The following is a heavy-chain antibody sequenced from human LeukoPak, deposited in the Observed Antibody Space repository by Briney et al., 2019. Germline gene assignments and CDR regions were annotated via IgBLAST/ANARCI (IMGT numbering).Heavy chain of an antibody. CDR3: ARDHVLSGSPYYDFWSAHLDTWFDP. CDR2: IHPDGSEK. D-gene: IGHD3-3*01. J-gene: IGHJ5*02. CDR1: GFTFSSQW. Sequence: PGGSLRLSCAASGFTFSSQWMTWVRQAPGKGLEWVANIHPDGSEKYYVGSVRGRFTISRDNAKNSLYLQMNSLRAEDTAVYYCARDHVLSGSPYYDFWSAHLDTWFDPWGQGTLVTVSS. V-gene: IGHV3-7*01.